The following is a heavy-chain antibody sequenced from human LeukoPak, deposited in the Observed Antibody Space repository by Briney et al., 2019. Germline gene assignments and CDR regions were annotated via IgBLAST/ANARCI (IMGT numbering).Heavy chain of an antibody. CDR3: AKADFCRGGTCYDFDY. J-gene: IGHJ4*02. Sequence: PGGSLRLSCAASGFTFSSYAMSWVRQAPGKGLEWVSSISVSGGSTCYADSVKGRFTISRDNSKNTLYLQMNSLRADDTAVYYCAKADFCRGGTCYDFDYWGQGTLISVSS. CDR2: ISVSGGST. D-gene: IGHD2-15*01. CDR1: GFTFSSYA. V-gene: IGHV3-23*01.